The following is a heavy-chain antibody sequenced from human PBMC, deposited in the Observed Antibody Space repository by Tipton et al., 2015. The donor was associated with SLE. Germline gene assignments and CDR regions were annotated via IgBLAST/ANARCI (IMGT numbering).Heavy chain of an antibody. CDR2: INHSGST. CDR1: GGSFSGYY. CDR3: ARELRAGYFDY. Sequence: TLSLTCAVYGGSFSGYYWSWIRQPPGKGLEWIGEINHSGSTNYNPSLKSRVTISVDTSKNQFSLKLSSVTAADTAVYYCARELRAGYFDYWGQGTPVTVSS. D-gene: IGHD3-10*01. J-gene: IGHJ4*02. V-gene: IGHV4-34*01.